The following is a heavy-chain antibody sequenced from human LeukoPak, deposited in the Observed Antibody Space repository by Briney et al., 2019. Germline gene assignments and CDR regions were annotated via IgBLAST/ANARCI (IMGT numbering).Heavy chain of an antibody. Sequence: GGSLRLSCAASGFTFSSYRMSWVRQTPGKGLEWLSYITQTGGTIYHADSVKGRFTISRDNSKNTLYLQMNSLRAEDTAVYYCAKSNDFWSGPFDYWGQGTLVTVSS. J-gene: IGHJ4*02. D-gene: IGHD3-3*01. V-gene: IGHV3-48*01. CDR2: ITQTGGTI. CDR1: GFTFSSYR. CDR3: AKSNDFWSGPFDY.